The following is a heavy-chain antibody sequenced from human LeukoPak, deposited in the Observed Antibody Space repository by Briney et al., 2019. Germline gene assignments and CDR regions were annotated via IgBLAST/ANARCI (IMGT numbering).Heavy chain of an antibody. D-gene: IGHD3-16*02. V-gene: IGHV3-53*01. J-gene: IGHJ3*02. CDR3: APLYRKSGDAFDI. CDR1: GFTVSSNY. CDR2: IYSGGST. Sequence: AGGSLRLSCAASGFTVSSNYMSWVRQAPGKGLEWVSVIYSGGSTYYADSVKGRFTISRDNSKNTLYLQMNSLRAEDTAIYYCAPLYRKSGDAFDIWGHGTMVTVSS.